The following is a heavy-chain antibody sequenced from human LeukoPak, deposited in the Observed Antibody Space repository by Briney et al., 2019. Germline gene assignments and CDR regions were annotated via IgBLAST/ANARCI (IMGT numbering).Heavy chain of an antibody. CDR1: GYIFTNYG. J-gene: IGHJ4*02. D-gene: IGHD3-10*01. CDR2: ISGYNGYT. CDR3: ARAMVRGVSNPFDY. Sequence: ASVKVSCKPSGYIFTNYGISWVRQAPGQGLEWMGWISGYNGYTNHAQKLQGRVTMTTDTSTGTVYMELRSLRSDDTAVYYCARAMVRGVSNPFDYWGQGTLVTVSS. V-gene: IGHV1-18*01.